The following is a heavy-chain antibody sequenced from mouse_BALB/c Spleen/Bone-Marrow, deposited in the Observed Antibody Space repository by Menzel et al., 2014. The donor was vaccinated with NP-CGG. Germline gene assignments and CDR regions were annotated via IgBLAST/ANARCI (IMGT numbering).Heavy chain of an antibody. CDR1: GYTFTSHW. J-gene: IGHJ4*01. D-gene: IGHD1-1*01. V-gene: IGHV1S41*01. Sequence: DPVKPGASVKLSCKASGYTFTSHWINWIKQRPGQGLEWIGRIAPGSGSTYYDEMFKGKATLTVDTSSSTAYIQLSSPSSEDSAAYFCARSYYGRAMDYWGQGTSVTVSS. CDR3: ARSYYGRAMDY. CDR2: IAPGSGST.